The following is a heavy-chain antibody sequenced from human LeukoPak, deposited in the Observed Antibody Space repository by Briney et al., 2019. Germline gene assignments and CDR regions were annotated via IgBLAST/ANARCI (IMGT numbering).Heavy chain of an antibody. V-gene: IGHV1-8*01. J-gene: IGHJ4*02. CDR1: GYTFTSYD. D-gene: IGHD3-16*02. CDR2: MDPNSGNT. Sequence: GASVKVSCKASGYTFTSYDINWVRQATGQGLEWMGWMDPNSGNTGCAQKFQGRVTMTRNTSISTAYMELSSLRSEDTAVYYCARKNYDHVWGSYRQGYFDYWGQGTLVTVSS. CDR3: ARKNYDHVWGSYRQGYFDY.